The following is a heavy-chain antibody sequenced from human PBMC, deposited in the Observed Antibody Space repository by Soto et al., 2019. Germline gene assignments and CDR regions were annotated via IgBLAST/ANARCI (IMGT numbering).Heavy chain of an antibody. CDR2: INPNSGGT. CDR3: ARADPTVTTKS. CDR1: GYIFSDYH. V-gene: IGHV1-2*02. J-gene: IGHJ5*02. Sequence: QVQLVQSGTEVKKPGAAVKVSCKASGYIFSDYHIYWVRQAPGQGLEWLGWINPNSGGTRYAQKLQGRVTLTRDTSISTAYMEVNSLRYEDTSVYYCARADPTVTTKSWGQGTLVTVSS. D-gene: IGHD4-4*01.